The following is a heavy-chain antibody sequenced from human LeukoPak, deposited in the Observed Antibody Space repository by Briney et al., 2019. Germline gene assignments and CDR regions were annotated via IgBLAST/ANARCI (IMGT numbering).Heavy chain of an antibody. Sequence: GGSLRLSCAASGFTFSSYSMNWVRQAPGKGLEWVSSISSSSSYIYYADSVKGRFTISRDNAKNSLYLQMNSLRAEDTAVYYCARDPWGFGELSPDAFDIWGQGTMVTVSS. CDR3: ARDPWGFGELSPDAFDI. CDR2: ISSSSSYI. CDR1: GFTFSSYS. J-gene: IGHJ3*02. D-gene: IGHD3-10*01. V-gene: IGHV3-21*01.